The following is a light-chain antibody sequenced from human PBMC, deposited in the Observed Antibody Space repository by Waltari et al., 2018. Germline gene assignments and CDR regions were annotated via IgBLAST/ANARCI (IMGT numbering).Light chain of an antibody. CDR1: QDISKY. CDR3: QQYDTLLYS. Sequence: DVQMTQSPSSLSAFVGDRVTITCQASQDISKYLNWYQQKPGKAPKLLIYDASSLETGVPSRFSGSGSGTDFTFSISCLQPEDIATYYCQQYDTLLYSFGQGTKLEIK. V-gene: IGKV1-33*01. CDR2: DAS. J-gene: IGKJ2*03.